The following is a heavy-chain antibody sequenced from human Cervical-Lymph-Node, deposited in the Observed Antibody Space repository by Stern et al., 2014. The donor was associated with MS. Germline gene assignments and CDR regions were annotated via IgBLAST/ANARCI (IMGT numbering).Heavy chain of an antibody. CDR3: ARVRIDSGSYLDYYYYGMDV. V-gene: IGHV1-8*01. CDR1: GYTFTSYD. CDR2: MNPNRGNT. Sequence: VQLVQSGAEVKKPGASVKVSCKASGYTFTSYDINWVRQATGQGLEWMGWMNPNRGNTGYAQKFQGRVTMTRNTSISTAYMELSSLRSEDTAVYYCARVRIDSGSYLDYYYYGMDVWGQGTTVTVSS. D-gene: IGHD1-26*01. J-gene: IGHJ6*02.